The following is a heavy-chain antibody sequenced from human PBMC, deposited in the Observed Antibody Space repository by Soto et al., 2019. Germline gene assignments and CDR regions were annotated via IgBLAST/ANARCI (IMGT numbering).Heavy chain of an antibody. CDR2: ISSRGDRT. V-gene: IGHV3-23*01. CDR3: AKETGYSYGFQPNALDV. J-gene: IGHJ6*02. D-gene: IGHD5-18*01. CDR1: GFTFSRCA. Sequence: GGSLRLSCAGSGFTFSRCAMNWVRQAPGKGLEWVSIISSRGDRTSYAESVKGRFTISRDDSKNTLFLHMNSLGAEDTAVYYCAKETGYSYGFQPNALDVWGQGTTVTLSS.